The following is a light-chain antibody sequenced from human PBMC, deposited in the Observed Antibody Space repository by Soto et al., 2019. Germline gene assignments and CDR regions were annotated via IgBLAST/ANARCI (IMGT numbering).Light chain of an antibody. CDR2: GAS. CDR3: QQYNNWPA. Sequence: EIVMMQSPATLSVSPGERATLSCRASQSVNSNLAWYQQKPGQAPRLLIYGASTRATGIPARFSGSGSGTEFALTISSLQSEDSAVYYWQQYNNWPAFGQGTKVEIK. J-gene: IGKJ1*01. V-gene: IGKV3-15*01. CDR1: QSVNSN.